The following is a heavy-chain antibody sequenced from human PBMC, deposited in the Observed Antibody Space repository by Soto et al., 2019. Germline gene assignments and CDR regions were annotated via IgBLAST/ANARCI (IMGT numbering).Heavy chain of an antibody. D-gene: IGHD2-2*02. J-gene: IGHJ5*02. Sequence: QIPLVQSGPEVKKPGTSEKVSCKASGFTFTNSAMQWVRQARGQRLEWIGWIVVGSGNSNYAQKFQDRVTITRDMSTSTAHVELSSLRAEGTAVYYCAADRATRPSIPGHNWFDHWGPGTMVTVS. CDR3: AADRATRPSIPGHNWFDH. CDR2: IVVGSGNS. V-gene: IGHV1-58*02. CDR1: GFTFTNSA.